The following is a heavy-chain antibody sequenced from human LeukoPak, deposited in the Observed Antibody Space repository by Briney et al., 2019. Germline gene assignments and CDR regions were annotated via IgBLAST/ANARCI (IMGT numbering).Heavy chain of an antibody. V-gene: IGHV4-39*07. Sequence: SETLSLTCAISGGSIDTYNYYWGWIRQPPGKGLEWIGSIYFDGSTYYNPSLKSRVTISLHTSNNQFSLKLSSVTAADTAMYYCARVQESQIDYYFDYWGQGTLVTVSS. CDR2: IYFDGST. CDR1: GGSIDTYNYY. D-gene: IGHD3-9*01. CDR3: ARVQESQIDYYFDY. J-gene: IGHJ4*02.